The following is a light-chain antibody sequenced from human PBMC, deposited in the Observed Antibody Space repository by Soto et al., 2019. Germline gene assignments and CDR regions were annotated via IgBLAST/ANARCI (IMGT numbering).Light chain of an antibody. V-gene: IGKV3-11*01. CDR2: DAS. Sequence: EIVLTQSPATLSLSPGERATLSCRASQSVSSYLAWYQQKPGQAPRLLIYDASNRATGIPARFSGSGSGTDFTLTISSLEPEDFAVYYCQQRSYWTMYTFGQGTKLEIK. CDR1: QSVSSY. CDR3: QQRSYWTMYT. J-gene: IGKJ2*01.